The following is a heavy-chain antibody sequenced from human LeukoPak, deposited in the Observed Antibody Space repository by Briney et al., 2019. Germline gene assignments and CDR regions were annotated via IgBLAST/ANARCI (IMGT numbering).Heavy chain of an antibody. Sequence: GGSLRLSCAASGFTLSNYAMNWVRQAPGKGLEWVSAISGSGGSTNYADSVKGRFTISRDNSKNTLYPQMHSLRVEDTAVYYCARSPLWGQGTLVTVSS. CDR2: ISGSGGST. CDR3: ARSPL. J-gene: IGHJ4*02. CDR1: GFTLSNYA. V-gene: IGHV3-23*01.